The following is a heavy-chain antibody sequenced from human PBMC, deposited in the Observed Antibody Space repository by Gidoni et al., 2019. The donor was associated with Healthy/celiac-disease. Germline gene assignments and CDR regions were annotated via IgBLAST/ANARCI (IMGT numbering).Heavy chain of an antibody. CDR1: GFTFSSYR. CDR3: AKDLHYYDFWSGLHGVPYYYGMDV. CDR2: ISDDGSKK. J-gene: IGHJ6*02. Sequence: QVQLVESGGGVVQPGRSLRLSCAASGFTFSSYRMHWVRQAPGKGLEWVAVISDDGSKKYYADSVKGRFTISRDNSKNTLYLQMNSLRAEDTAVYYCAKDLHYYDFWSGLHGVPYYYGMDVWGQGTTVTVSS. D-gene: IGHD3-3*01. V-gene: IGHV3-30*18.